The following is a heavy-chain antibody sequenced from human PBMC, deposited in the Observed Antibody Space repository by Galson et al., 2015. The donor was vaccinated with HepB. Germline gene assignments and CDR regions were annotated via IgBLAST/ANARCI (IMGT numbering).Heavy chain of an antibody. J-gene: IGHJ5*02. V-gene: IGHV1-3*01. CDR3: ARGGVYYDFWSGYSRFDP. CDR2: INAGNGNT. D-gene: IGHD3-3*01. CDR1: GYTFTSYA. Sequence: VKVSCKASGYTFTSYAMHWARQAPGQRLEWMGWINAGNGNTKYSQKFQGRVTITRDTSASTAYMELSSLRSEDTAVYYCARGGVYYDFWSGYSRFDPWGQGTLVTVSS.